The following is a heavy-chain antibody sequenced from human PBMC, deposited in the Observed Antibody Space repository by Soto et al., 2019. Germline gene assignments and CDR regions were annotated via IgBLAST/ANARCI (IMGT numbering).Heavy chain of an antibody. V-gene: IGHV5-51*03. J-gene: IGHJ5*02. CDR2: IFPSDSDT. D-gene: IGHD3-22*01. Sequence: PGESLKISCRTSGYRFTSYWIAWVRQMPGKGLEWMGIIFPSDSDTRYSPSFQGQVTISADRSTSTVFLQWASLKASDAAVYFCARKDKSGYFNWFDPWGQGTLVTVSS. CDR1: GYRFTSYW. CDR3: ARKDKSGYFNWFDP.